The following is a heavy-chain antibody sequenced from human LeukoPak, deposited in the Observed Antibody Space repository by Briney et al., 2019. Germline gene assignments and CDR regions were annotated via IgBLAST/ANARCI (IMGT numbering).Heavy chain of an antibody. Sequence: APVKVSCKASGYTFTSYGISWVRQAPGQGLEWMGWISAYNGNTNYAQKLQGRVTMTTDTSTSTAYMELRSLRSDDTAVYYCARETGGDFWSGYYTHFDYWGQGTLVTVSS. CDR3: ARETGGDFWSGYYTHFDY. D-gene: IGHD3-3*01. CDR1: GYTFTSYG. CDR2: ISAYNGNT. V-gene: IGHV1-18*01. J-gene: IGHJ4*02.